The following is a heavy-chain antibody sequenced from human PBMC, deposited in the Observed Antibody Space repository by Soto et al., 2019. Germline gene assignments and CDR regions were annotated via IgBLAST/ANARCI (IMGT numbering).Heavy chain of an antibody. V-gene: IGHV4-59*01. D-gene: IGHD1-26*01. J-gene: IGHJ5*02. CDR1: GGSISSYY. Sequence: PSENLSLTCTVSGGSISSYYWSWIRQPPGKGLEWIGYIYYSGSTNYNPSLKSRVTISVDTSKNQFSLKLSSVTAADTAGYYCARVSGSYLSWGQGTLVTVSS. CDR3: ARVSGSYLS. CDR2: IYYSGST.